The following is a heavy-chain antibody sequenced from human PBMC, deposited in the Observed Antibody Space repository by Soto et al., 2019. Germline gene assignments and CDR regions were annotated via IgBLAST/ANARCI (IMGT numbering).Heavy chain of an antibody. Sequence: SQTLSLTCAISGDSVSSNSAAWNWIRQSPSRGLEWLGRTYYRSKRYNDYAVSVKSRITINPDTSKNQFSLQLNSVTPEDTAVYYCARTQSIAAAGSYGMDVWGQGTTVTVSS. J-gene: IGHJ6*02. CDR1: GDSVSSNSAA. CDR3: ARTQSIAAAGSYGMDV. CDR2: TYYRSKRYN. V-gene: IGHV6-1*01. D-gene: IGHD6-13*01.